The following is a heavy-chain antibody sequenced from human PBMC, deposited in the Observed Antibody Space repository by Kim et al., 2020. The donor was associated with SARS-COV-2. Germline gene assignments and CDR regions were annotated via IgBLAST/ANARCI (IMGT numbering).Heavy chain of an antibody. CDR1: GFTFSSYG. Sequence: GGSLRLSCAASGFTFSSYGMHWVRQAPGKGLEWVAVISYDGSNKYYADSVKGRFTISRDNSKNTLYLQMNSLRAEDTAVYYCAKAVRGDSSGYYPFDYWG. CDR3: AKAVRGDSSGYYPFDY. D-gene: IGHD3-22*01. CDR2: ISYDGSNK. V-gene: IGHV3-30*18. J-gene: IGHJ4*01.